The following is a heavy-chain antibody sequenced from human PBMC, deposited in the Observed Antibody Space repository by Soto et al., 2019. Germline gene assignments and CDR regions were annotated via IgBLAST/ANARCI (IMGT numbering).Heavy chain of an antibody. V-gene: IGHV3-23*01. D-gene: IGHD3-22*01. J-gene: IGHJ4*02. CDR3: AKGFQAWGIVGPFDY. CDR1: EFTFSGYA. Sequence: GGSLRLSCAASEFTFSGYAMSWVRQAPGKGLEWVSTISVSGDRTYYADSVKGQFTISRDNSKNTLYLQMNSLSAEDTALYDWAKGFQAWGIVGPFDYWGQGTLVTVSS. CDR2: ISVSGDRT.